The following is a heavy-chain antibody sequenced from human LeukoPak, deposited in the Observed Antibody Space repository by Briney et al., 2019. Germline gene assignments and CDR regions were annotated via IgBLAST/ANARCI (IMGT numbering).Heavy chain of an antibody. CDR1: GGSISSGGYY. CDR3: ARQYSSGWPWFDP. J-gene: IGHJ5*02. Sequence: PSETLSLTCTVSGGSISSGGYYWRWIRQPPGKGLEWIGSIYYSGSTYYNPSLKSRVTISVDTSKNQFSLKLTSVTAADAAVYYCARQYSSGWPWFDPWGQGTLVTVSS. D-gene: IGHD6-19*01. CDR2: IYYSGST. V-gene: IGHV4-39*01.